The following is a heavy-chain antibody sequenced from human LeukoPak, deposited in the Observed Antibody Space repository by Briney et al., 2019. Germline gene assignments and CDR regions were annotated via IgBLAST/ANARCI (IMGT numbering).Heavy chain of an antibody. CDR2: INHSGST. Sequence: PSETLSLTCAVYGGSFSGYYWSWIRQPPGKGLEWIGEINHSGSTNYNPSLKSRVTISVDTSKNQFSLKLSSVTAADTAVYYCARGGYSYGYGLDPWGQGTLVTVSS. CDR3: ARGGYSYGYGLDP. J-gene: IGHJ5*02. D-gene: IGHD5-18*01. CDR1: GGSFSGYY. V-gene: IGHV4-34*01.